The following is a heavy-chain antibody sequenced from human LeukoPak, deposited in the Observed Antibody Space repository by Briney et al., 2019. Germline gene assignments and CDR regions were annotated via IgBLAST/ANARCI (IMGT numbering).Heavy chain of an antibody. CDR3: ARRNGGDWLDP. CDR1: GGSISRYY. J-gene: IGHJ5*02. Sequence: SETLSLTCSVSGGSISRYYWSWIRQPPGRGLEWIVYIYYSGSTNYNSSLKSRVTISVDTSKNQFSLKLSSVTAADTAVYSCARRNGGDWLDPWGQGTLVTVSS. V-gene: IGHV4-59*08. CDR2: IYYSGST. D-gene: IGHD2-8*01.